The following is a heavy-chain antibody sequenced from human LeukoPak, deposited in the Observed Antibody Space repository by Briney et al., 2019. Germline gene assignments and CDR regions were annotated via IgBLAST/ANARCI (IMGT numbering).Heavy chain of an antibody. Sequence: GGSLRLSCAASGFTFSSYGMSWVRQAPGKGLEWVSGISGSGGGTYYADSVKGRFTISRDNSKNTLYLQMNSLRPEDTAVYYCAKDYSKTSYYGSGTYYRPNWFDPWGQGTLVIVSS. V-gene: IGHV3-23*01. CDR2: ISGSGGGT. CDR3: AKDYSKTSYYGSGTYYRPNWFDP. J-gene: IGHJ5*02. D-gene: IGHD3-10*01. CDR1: GFTFSSYG.